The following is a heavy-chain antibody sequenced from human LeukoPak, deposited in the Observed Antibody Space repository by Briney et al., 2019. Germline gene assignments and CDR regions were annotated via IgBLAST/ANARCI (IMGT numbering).Heavy chain of an antibody. V-gene: IGHV3-23*01. J-gene: IGHJ4*02. D-gene: IGHD6-13*01. CDR1: GFTFSSYA. CDR2: ISGSGGST. CDR3: AKDPARIAAAGTGYDY. Sequence: GGSLRLSCAAPGFTFSSYAMSWVRQAPGKGLEWVSAISGSGGSTYYADSVKGRFTISRDNSKNTLYLQMNSLRAEDTAVYYCAKDPARIAAAGTGYDYWGQGTLVTVSS.